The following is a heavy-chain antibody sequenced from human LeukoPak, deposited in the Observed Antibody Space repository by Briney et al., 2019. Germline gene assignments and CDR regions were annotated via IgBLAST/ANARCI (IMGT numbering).Heavy chain of an antibody. D-gene: IGHD3-3*01. Sequence: PGGSLRLSCAASGFTFDDYAMHWVRQAPGKGLEWVSGISWNSGSIGYADSVKGRFTISRDNAKNSLYLQMNSLRAEDTALYYCAKDMDTEWLLFLLGYWGQGTLVTVSS. CDR1: GFTFDDYA. CDR2: ISWNSGSI. J-gene: IGHJ4*02. V-gene: IGHV3-9*01. CDR3: AKDMDTEWLLFLLGY.